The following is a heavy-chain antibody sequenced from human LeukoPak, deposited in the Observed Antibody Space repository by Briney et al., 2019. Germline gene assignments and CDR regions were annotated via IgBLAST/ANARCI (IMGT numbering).Heavy chain of an antibody. CDR1: GFNFSAYN. V-gene: IGHV3-21*06. CDR3: ARDVDDGDPRPYWYFDL. Sequence: GGSLRLSCAASGFNFSAYNMNWVRQAPGKGLEWVSSIIRGSTYIYYADSLKGRFTISRDNVKNSLYLQMNNLRAEDTAVYYCARDVDDGDPRPYWYFDLWGRGTLVTVAS. CDR2: IIRGSTYI. D-gene: IGHD4-17*01. J-gene: IGHJ2*01.